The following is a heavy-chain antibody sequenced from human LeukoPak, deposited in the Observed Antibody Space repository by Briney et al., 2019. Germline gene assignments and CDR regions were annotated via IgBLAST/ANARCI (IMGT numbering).Heavy chain of an antibody. CDR3: ARDGDSYGYAY. CDR2: IYYSGTT. CDR1: GGSISSYY. D-gene: IGHD5-18*01. J-gene: IGHJ4*02. Sequence: PSETLSLTCTVSGGSISSYYWSWIRQPPGKGLDWIGYIYYSGTTNYNPSLKSRVTISLDTSKNQFSLKLSSVTAADTAVYYCARDGDSYGYAYWGQGTLVTVSS. V-gene: IGHV4-59*01.